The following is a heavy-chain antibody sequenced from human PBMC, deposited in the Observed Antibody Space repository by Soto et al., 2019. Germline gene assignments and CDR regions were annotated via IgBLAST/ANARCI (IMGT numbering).Heavy chain of an antibody. Sequence: QVQLQESGPGLVKPSETLSLTCTVSGGSISSYYWSWIRQPPGKGLEWIGYIYYSGSTNYNPSLKSRVTIAVDTSKNQCSLKLSSVTAADTAVYYCARGVVPAAPNWFDPWGQGTLVTVSS. CDR1: GGSISSYY. D-gene: IGHD2-2*01. J-gene: IGHJ5*02. CDR2: IYYSGST. CDR3: ARGVVPAAPNWFDP. V-gene: IGHV4-59*01.